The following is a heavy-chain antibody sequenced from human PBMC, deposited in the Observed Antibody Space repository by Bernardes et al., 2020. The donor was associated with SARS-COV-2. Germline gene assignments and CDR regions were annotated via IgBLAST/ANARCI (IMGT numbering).Heavy chain of an antibody. Sequence: GGSLRLSCAASGFSFDDYAMHWVRQAPGKGLEWVSGISWNSGSIGYADSVKGRFTISRDNAKNSLYLQMNSLRAEDTALYYCAKLGGGDSYGMDVWGQGTTVTVSS. CDR3: AKLGGGDSYGMDV. D-gene: IGHD2-21*01. V-gene: IGHV3-9*01. CDR1: GFSFDDYA. J-gene: IGHJ6*02. CDR2: ISWNSGSI.